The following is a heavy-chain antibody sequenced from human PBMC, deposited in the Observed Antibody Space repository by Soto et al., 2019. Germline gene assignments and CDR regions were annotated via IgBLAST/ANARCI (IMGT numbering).Heavy chain of an antibody. CDR3: TKLWGYYFES. J-gene: IGHJ4*02. CDR2: IFTRGTA. V-gene: IGHV3-53*01. Sequence: GGSLRLSCTASGFSVNDNYMAWVRQAPGKSPEWVAVIFTRGTAHYADSVTGRFTFSRDNSKRTLNLQLNNLRAEDTAVYYCTKLWGYYFESWGQGTLVTVSS. D-gene: IGHD3-22*01. CDR1: GFSVNDNY.